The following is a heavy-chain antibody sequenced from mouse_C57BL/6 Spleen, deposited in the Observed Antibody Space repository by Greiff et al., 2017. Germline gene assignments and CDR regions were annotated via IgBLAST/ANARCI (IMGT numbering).Heavy chain of an antibody. V-gene: IGHV1-15*01. CDR2: IDPETGGT. D-gene: IGHD4-1*01. J-gene: IGHJ2*01. CDR1: GYTFTDYE. CDR3: TREDWERFDY. Sequence: QVQLQQSGAELVRPGASVTLSCKASGYTFTDYEMHWVKQTPVHGLEWIGAIDPETGGTAYNQKFKGKAILTADKSSSTAYMELRSLTSEDSAVYYCTREDWERFDYWGQGTTLTVSS.